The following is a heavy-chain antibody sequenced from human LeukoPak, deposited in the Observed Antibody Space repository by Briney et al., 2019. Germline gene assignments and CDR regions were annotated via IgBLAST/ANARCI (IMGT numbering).Heavy chain of an antibody. CDR2: IWYDGSNS. CDR3: ARDIAARRLDY. CDR1: GFTFRIHG. Sequence: GGSLRLFCAPSGFTFRIHGMHGVRDAPGRGRVWVAVIWYDGSNSYYADSVKGRFTISRDNSGNTLYLQMNSLRAEGTAVYYCARDIAARRLDYWGQGTLVTVSS. D-gene: IGHD6-6*01. V-gene: IGHV3-33*01. J-gene: IGHJ4*02.